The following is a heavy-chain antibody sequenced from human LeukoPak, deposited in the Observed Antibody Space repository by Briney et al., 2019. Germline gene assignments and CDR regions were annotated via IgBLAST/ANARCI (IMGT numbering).Heavy chain of an antibody. CDR1: GFTFSTYG. D-gene: IGHD2-21*01. J-gene: IGHJ4*02. CDR2: ITGGGDTT. CDR3: AKAPVTTCRGAYCYPFDY. Sequence: GGSLRLSCAASGFTFSTYGMNWVRQAPGKGLEWVSGITGGGDTTFYADSVKGRFTISRDNPKNTLYLQMNSLRADDTAVYYCAKAPVTTCRGAYCYPFDYWGQGTLVTVSS. V-gene: IGHV3-23*01.